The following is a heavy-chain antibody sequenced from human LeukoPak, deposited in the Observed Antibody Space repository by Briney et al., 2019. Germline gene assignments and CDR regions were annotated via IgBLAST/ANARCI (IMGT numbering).Heavy chain of an antibody. CDR2: IYPGDSET. J-gene: IGHJ6*03. CDR3: ARQKSGDGYYYYYMDV. V-gene: IGHV5-51*01. Sequence: GESLKISCKGSGYSFSSYWIGWVRQMPGKGLEWMAIIYPGDSETTYSPSFHGQVTISADNSISTAYLQWNSLKASDTAIYYCARQKSGDGYYYYYMDVWGKGTTVTVSS. D-gene: IGHD4-17*01. CDR1: GYSFSSYW.